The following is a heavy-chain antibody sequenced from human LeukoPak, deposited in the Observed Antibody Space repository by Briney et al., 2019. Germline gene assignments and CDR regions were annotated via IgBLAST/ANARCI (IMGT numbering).Heavy chain of an antibody. CDR3: ARDALYYYDRAAFDI. CDR2: ISSSSSYI. V-gene: IGHV3-21*01. Sequence: GGSLRLSCAASGFTFSSYSMNWVRQAPGKGLEWVSSISSSSSYIYYADSVKGRFTISRDNAKSSLYLQMNSLRAEDTAVYYCARDALYYYDRAAFDIWGQGTMVTVSS. D-gene: IGHD3-22*01. CDR1: GFTFSSYS. J-gene: IGHJ3*02.